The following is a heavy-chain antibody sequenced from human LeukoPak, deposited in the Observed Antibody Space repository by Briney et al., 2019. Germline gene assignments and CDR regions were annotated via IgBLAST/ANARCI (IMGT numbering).Heavy chain of an antibody. D-gene: IGHD6-13*01. V-gene: IGHV4-4*02. Sequence: SETLSLTCAVSGGPISSTNWWSWVRQPPGKGLEWIGEIFHSGATNYSPSPKSRATISVDKSKNQFSLKLTSVTAADTAVYYCATLGSSPTYFYVGMDVWGQGTAVTVSS. CDR2: IFHSGAT. J-gene: IGHJ6*02. CDR3: ATLGSSPTYFYVGMDV. CDR1: GGPISSTNW.